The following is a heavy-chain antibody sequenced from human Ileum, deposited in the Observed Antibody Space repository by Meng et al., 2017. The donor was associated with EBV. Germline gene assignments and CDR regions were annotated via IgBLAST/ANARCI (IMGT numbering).Heavy chain of an antibody. CDR3: SRDLAGPYDD. V-gene: IGHV3-74*03. CDR1: GFTFSTYW. CDR2: INENGGIT. J-gene: IGHJ4*02. Sequence: EVQLGESGGALVQPGGSLRLSCAVSGFTFSTYWMHWVRQAPGKGLVWISRINENGGITTYADSVRGRFTISRDNTKNTLYLEMNSLRAEDTAVYFCSRDLAGPYDDWGQGTLVTVSS.